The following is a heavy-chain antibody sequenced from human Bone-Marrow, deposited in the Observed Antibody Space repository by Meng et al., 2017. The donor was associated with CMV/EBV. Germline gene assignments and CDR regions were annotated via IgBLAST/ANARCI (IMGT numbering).Heavy chain of an antibody. D-gene: IGHD3-22*01. J-gene: IGHJ4*02. CDR2: ISYDGSNK. V-gene: IGHV3-30*04. CDR1: GFTFGSYE. Sequence: GESLKISCAASGFTFGSYEMNWVRQAPGKGLEWVAVISYDGSNKYYADSVKGRFTISRDNSKNTLYLQMNSLRAEDTAVYYCARDSDYYDSSGSLAYWGPGPLVTGSS. CDR3: ARDSDYYDSSGSLAY.